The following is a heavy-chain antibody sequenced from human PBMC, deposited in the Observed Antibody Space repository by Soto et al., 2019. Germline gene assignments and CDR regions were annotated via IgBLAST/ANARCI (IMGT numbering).Heavy chain of an antibody. CDR3: ARAKADLYGDGPNWFDP. D-gene: IGHD4-17*01. Sequence: ASVKVSCKASGYTFTSYDINWVRQATGQGLEWMGWMNPNSGNTGYAQKFQGRVTMTRNTSISTAYMELSSLRSEDTAVYYCARAKADLYGDGPNWFDPWGKGTLVTVSS. CDR2: MNPNSGNT. J-gene: IGHJ5*02. V-gene: IGHV1-8*01. CDR1: GYTFTSYD.